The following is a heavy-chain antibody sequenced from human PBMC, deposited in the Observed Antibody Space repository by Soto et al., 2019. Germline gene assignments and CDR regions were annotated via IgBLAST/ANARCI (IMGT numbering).Heavy chain of an antibody. J-gene: IGHJ4*02. CDR1: GFTFSNYA. V-gene: IGHV3-23*01. CDR2: ISGSGGST. CDR3: AKNRGLQYYFDN. Sequence: PGGSLRVSCAASGFTFSNYAMNWVRQAPGKGLEWVSAISGSGGSTYYADSVKGRFTISRDNSKNMMYLQMNSLRAEDTAVYYCAKNRGLQYYFDNWGQGTLVTVSS.